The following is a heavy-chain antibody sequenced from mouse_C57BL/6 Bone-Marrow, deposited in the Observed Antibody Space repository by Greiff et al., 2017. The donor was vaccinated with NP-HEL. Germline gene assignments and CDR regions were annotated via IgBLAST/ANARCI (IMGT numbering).Heavy chain of an antibody. CDR2: ISSGSSTI. V-gene: IGHV5-17*01. Sequence: EVHLVESGGGLVKPGRSLKLSCAASGFTFSDYGMHWVRQAPEKGLEWVAYISSGSSTIYYADTLKGRFTISRDNAKNTLFLQMTSLRSEDTAMYYCAGTRYFDVWGTGTTVTVSS. CDR1: GFTFSDYG. J-gene: IGHJ1*03. CDR3: AGTRYFDV.